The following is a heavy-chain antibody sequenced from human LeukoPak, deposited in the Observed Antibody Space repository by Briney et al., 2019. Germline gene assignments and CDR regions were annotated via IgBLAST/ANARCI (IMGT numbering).Heavy chain of an antibody. CDR2: ISGNGVNT. D-gene: IGHD2-2*01. CDR1: GFTFSSYW. Sequence: GGSLRLSCAASGFTFSSYWMSWVRQAPGKGLEWVSGISGNGVNTYHADSVKGRFTISRDNSKNTLYLQMNSLRVEDTAVYYCAKPMCSSTSCYRYFDYWGQGSPVTVSS. J-gene: IGHJ4*02. CDR3: AKPMCSSTSCYRYFDY. V-gene: IGHV3-23*01.